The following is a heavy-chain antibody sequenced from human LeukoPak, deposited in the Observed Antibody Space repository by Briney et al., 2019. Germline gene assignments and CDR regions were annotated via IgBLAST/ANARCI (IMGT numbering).Heavy chain of an antibody. CDR2: IYTSGST. D-gene: IGHD3-22*01. V-gene: IGHV4-4*07. CDR1: GGSISSYY. CDR3: ARGMDYYDSSGYYYVSNYYYYYMDV. Sequence: PSETLSLTCTVSGGSISSYYWSWIRQPAGKGLEWIGRIYTSGSTNYNPSLKSRVTMSVDTSKNQFSLKLSSVTAADTAVYYCARGMDYYDSSGYYYVSNYYYYYMDVWGKGTTVTVSS. J-gene: IGHJ6*03.